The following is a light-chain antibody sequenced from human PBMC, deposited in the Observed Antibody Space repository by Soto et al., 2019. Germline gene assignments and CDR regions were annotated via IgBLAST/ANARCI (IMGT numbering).Light chain of an antibody. CDR3: QQYSSYPWT. V-gene: IGKV1-5*03. Sequence: DIQMTQSPSTLSASVGDRVTITCRASHSISTWLAWYQQKPGKAPKLLIYKASSLESGVPSRFSGSGSGTEFTLTIRSLQPEDFATYYCQQYSSYPWTFGQGTKVDIK. J-gene: IGKJ1*01. CDR2: KAS. CDR1: HSISTW.